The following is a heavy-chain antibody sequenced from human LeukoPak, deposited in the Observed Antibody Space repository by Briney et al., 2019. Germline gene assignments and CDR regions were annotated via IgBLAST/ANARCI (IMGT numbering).Heavy chain of an antibody. V-gene: IGHV3-13*01. CDR1: GFTFSNYD. Sequence: PGGSLRLSCAASGFTFSNYDMHWVRQGTGKGLEWASGIGTGDDTFYAGSVKGRFTIFRENAKNSLYLQMNNLRAGDTALYYCARAPPGTRDWFDPWGEATLVTVSS. D-gene: IGHD6-13*01. CDR2: IGTGDDT. CDR3: ARAPPGTRDWFDP. J-gene: IGHJ5*02.